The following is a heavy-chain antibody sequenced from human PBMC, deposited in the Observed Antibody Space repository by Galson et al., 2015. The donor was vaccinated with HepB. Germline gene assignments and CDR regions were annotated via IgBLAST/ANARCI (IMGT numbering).Heavy chain of an antibody. V-gene: IGHV4-34*01. CDR3: ARGLYGGNLLTPLRYFQH. CDR2: INHSGST. Sequence: ETLSLTCTVSGGSISSYYWSWIRQPPGKGLEWIGEINHSGSTNYNPSLKSRVTISVDTSKNQFSLKLSSVTAADTAVYYCARGLYGGNLLTPLRYFQHWGQGTLVTVSS. D-gene: IGHD4-23*01. J-gene: IGHJ1*01. CDR1: GGSISSYY.